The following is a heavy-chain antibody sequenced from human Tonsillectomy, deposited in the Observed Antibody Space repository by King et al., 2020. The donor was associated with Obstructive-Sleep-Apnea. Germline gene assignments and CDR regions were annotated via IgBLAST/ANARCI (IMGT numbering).Heavy chain of an antibody. Sequence: QVQLVESGGGVVQPGRSLRLSCAASGFTFNTYGMHWVRQAPGKGLEWVAFISFDSAKKTFADSVKGRFSVSRDNSKNTMFLQMDSLRAEDTAMYYCARDVLDSSGWEHRTYWGQGTLVTVSS. D-gene: IGHD3-22*01. CDR2: ISFDSAKK. CDR1: GFTFNTYG. CDR3: ARDVLDSSGWEHRTY. J-gene: IGHJ4*02. V-gene: IGHV3-33*01.